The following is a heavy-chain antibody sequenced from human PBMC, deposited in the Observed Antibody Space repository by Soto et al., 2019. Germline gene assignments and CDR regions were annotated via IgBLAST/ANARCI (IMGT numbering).Heavy chain of an antibody. Sequence: PSETLSLTCTVSGGSISNYYWSWIRQPPGKGLEWIGYIYYSGGTNSNPSHKSRVTMSLDTSKNQFSPKLSSVTAADTALYYCARHSCIGGICWRDFWFDPWGQGTLVTVS. J-gene: IGHJ5*02. V-gene: IGHV4-59*08. D-gene: IGHD2-15*01. CDR2: IYYSGGT. CDR1: GGSISNYY. CDR3: ARHSCIGGICWRDFWFDP.